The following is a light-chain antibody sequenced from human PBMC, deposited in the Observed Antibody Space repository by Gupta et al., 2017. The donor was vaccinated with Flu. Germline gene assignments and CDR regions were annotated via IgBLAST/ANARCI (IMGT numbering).Light chain of an antibody. Sequence: QSALTQPASVSGSPRQSITISCTGTSSDVGKYNLVSWYQQHPGKAPKLIIYEGNKRPSGVSNRFSGSKSGNTASLTISGLQAEDEVDYFCCSYAGNSNYVFGAGTKVTVL. CDR3: CSYAGNSNYV. J-gene: IGLJ1*01. CDR2: EGN. V-gene: IGLV2-23*01. CDR1: SSDVGKYNL.